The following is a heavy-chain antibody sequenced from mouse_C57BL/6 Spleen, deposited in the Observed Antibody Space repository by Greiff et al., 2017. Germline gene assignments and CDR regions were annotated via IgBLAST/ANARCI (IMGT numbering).Heavy chain of an antibody. V-gene: IGHV5-9-1*02. D-gene: IGHD2-5*01. CDR2: ISSGGDYI. CDR1: GFTFSSYA. J-gene: IGHJ1*03. CDR3: TREGDYYSNYEYVDV. Sequence: EVKLMESGDGLVKPGGSLKLSCAASGFTFSSYAMSWVRQTPEKRLEWVAYISSGGDYINYADTVKGRFTISRDNARNTLYLQMSSLKSEDTAMYYCTREGDYYSNYEYVDVWGTGTTVTVSS.